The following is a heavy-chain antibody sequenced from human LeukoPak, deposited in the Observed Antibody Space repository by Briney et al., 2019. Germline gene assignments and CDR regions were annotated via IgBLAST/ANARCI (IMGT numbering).Heavy chain of an antibody. J-gene: IGHJ4*02. CDR2: IYPGESET. Sequence: GESLKISCKGSGYSFSNYWIGWVRQMPGKGLEWMGIIYPGESETRYSPSVQGQVTISADKSITTAYLQWSSLKASDTAMYYCAKLGAYSSSWYGFFDYWGQGTLVTVSS. CDR1: GYSFSNYW. CDR3: AKLGAYSSSWYGFFDY. D-gene: IGHD6-13*01. V-gene: IGHV5-51*01.